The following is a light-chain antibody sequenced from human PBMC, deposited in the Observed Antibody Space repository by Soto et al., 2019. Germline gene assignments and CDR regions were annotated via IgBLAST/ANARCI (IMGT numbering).Light chain of an antibody. J-gene: IGKJ2*01. CDR3: QQLSHYPYT. V-gene: IGKV1-9*01. CDR1: YDISSS. CDR2: DSS. Sequence: DIQLTQSPSFLSASVEDRVTISCRASYDISSSLAWYQQEPGKPPKLLIYDSSTLQTGVQSRFTGSGSVRKFTLTISGLQFGDFATYFCQQLSHYPYTFGQGTKLEI.